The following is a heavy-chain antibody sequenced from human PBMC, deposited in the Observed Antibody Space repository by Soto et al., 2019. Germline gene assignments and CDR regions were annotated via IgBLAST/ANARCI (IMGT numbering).Heavy chain of an antibody. D-gene: IGHD6-13*01. V-gene: IGHV3-23*01. Sequence: PGGSLRLSSAASGFTVSSYAASWVRQATEKGLEWVSAISGSGGSTYYADSVKGRFTISRDNSKNTLYLQMNSLRAEDTAVYYCAKDLAHGTIAAAGLFDYWGQGTLVTVSS. J-gene: IGHJ4*02. CDR3: AKDLAHGTIAAAGLFDY. CDR2: ISGSGGST. CDR1: GFTVSSYA.